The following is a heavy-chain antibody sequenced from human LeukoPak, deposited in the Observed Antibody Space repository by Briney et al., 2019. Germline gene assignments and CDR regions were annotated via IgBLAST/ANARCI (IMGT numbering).Heavy chain of an antibody. J-gene: IGHJ4*02. D-gene: IGHD3-10*01. CDR2: INPNSGGT. Sequence: GASVKVSCKASGYTFTGYYMHWVRQAPGQGLEWVGWINPNSGGTNYAQKFQGWVTMTRDTSISTAYMELSRLRSDDTAVYYCARARTYYYGSGSYQFDYWGQGTLVTVSS. CDR1: GYTFTGYY. V-gene: IGHV1-2*04. CDR3: ARARTYYYGSGSYQFDY.